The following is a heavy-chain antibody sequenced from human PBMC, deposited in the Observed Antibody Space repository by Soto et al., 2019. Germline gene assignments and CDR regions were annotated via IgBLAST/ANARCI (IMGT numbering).Heavy chain of an antibody. J-gene: IGHJ4*02. V-gene: IGHV4-59*01. CDR2: IYNSGST. Sequence: SETLSLTSTGSGGSINCDYWTWIRQPPGKGLEWIGYIYNSGSTNYNPSLKSRVTISVDTSKNQFSLKLNSVTAADTAVYYCAKEDSRYFDSWGQGPLVTVSS. CDR3: AKEDSRYFDS. CDR1: GGSINCDY.